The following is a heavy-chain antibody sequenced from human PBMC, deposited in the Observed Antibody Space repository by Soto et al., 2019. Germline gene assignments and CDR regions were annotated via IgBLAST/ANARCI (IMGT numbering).Heavy chain of an antibody. Sequence: SLRLSCAASGFTFDDYAMHWVRQAPGKGLEWVSGISWNSGSIGYADSVKGRFTISRDNAKNSLYLQMNSLRAEDTALYYCAKDAGDYYYYMDVWGKGTTVTVSS. V-gene: IGHV3-9*01. J-gene: IGHJ6*03. CDR2: ISWNSGSI. CDR1: GFTFDDYA. CDR3: AKDAGDYYYYMDV. D-gene: IGHD2-8*02.